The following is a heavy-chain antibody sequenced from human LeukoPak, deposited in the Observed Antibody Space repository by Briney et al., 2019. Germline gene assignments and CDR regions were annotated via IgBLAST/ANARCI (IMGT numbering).Heavy chain of an antibody. D-gene: IGHD3-10*01. CDR3: ASSSGGPMVRGVMDV. V-gene: IGHV1-69*04. CDR2: IIPIFGIA. Sequence: SVKVSCNASGGTFGSYAISWVRQAPGQGLEWMGRIIPIFGIANYAQKFQGRVTITADKSTSTAYMELSSLRSEDTAVYYCASSSGGPMVRGVMDVWGQGTTVTVSS. J-gene: IGHJ6*02. CDR1: GGTFGSYA.